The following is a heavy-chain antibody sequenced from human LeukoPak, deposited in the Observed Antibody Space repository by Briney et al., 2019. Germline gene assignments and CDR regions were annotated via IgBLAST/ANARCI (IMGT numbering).Heavy chain of an antibody. CDR1: GFTFSRYA. Sequence: GGSLRLSCAGSGFTFSRYAMSWVRQAPGKGLEWVSAISGSGGSTYYADSVKGRFTISRDNSKNTLYLQMNSLRAEDTAVYYCAKPLYCSGGSCYYFDYWGQGTLVTVSS. D-gene: IGHD2-15*01. CDR2: ISGSGGST. V-gene: IGHV3-23*01. CDR3: AKPLYCSGGSCYYFDY. J-gene: IGHJ4*02.